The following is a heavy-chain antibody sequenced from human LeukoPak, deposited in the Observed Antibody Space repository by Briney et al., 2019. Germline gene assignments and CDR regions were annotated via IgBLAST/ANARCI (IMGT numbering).Heavy chain of an antibody. D-gene: IGHD3-10*01. CDR3: ARDVGDGEYFFDF. V-gene: IGHV3-21*01. CDR2: ISNGGGYI. J-gene: IGHJ4*02. CDR1: GFIFSSYN. Sequence: GGSLRLSCAASGFIFSSYNMNWVRQAPGKGLEWVSSISNGGGYIYYGDSVRGRSTVSRDNAKNSLYLEMNSLRVEDTAVYYCARDVGDGEYFFDFWGQGTLVSVST.